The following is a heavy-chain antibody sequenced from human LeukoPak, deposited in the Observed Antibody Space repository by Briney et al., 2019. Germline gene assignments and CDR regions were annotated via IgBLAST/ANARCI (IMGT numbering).Heavy chain of an antibody. J-gene: IGHJ3*02. Sequence: QSGGSLRLSCAASGFTFSSYDMHWVRQATGKGLEWASAIGTAGDTYYPGSVKGRFTISRENAKNSLYLQMNSLSAGDTAVYYCARAYTMMGAFDIWGQGTMVTVSS. V-gene: IGHV3-13*01. CDR3: ARAYTMMGAFDI. CDR1: GFTFSSYD. CDR2: IGTAGDT. D-gene: IGHD3-22*01.